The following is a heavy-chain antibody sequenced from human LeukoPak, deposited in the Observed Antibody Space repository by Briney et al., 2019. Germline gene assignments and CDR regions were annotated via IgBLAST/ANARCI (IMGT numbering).Heavy chain of an antibody. CDR1: GHSISSGYY. CDR3: AREDIAAAGLHYYYMDV. J-gene: IGHJ6*03. D-gene: IGHD6-13*01. V-gene: IGHV4-38-2*02. Sequence: PSETLSLTCAVSGHSISSGYYWGWIRQPPGKGLEWIGSIYHSGSTYYNPSLKSRVTISVDTSKNQFSLKLSSVTAADTAVYYCAREDIAAAGLHYYYMDVWGKGTTVTVSS. CDR2: IYHSGST.